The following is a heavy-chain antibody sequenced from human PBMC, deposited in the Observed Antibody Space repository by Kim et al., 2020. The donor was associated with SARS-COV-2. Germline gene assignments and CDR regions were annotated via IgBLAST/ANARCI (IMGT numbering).Heavy chain of an antibody. V-gene: IGHV5-51*01. Sequence: NPSFQGQVTHSADKSISTAYLQWSGLKASDTAMYYCARAIWFGELYFDYWGQGTLVTVSS. D-gene: IGHD3-10*01. J-gene: IGHJ4*02. CDR3: ARAIWFGELYFDY.